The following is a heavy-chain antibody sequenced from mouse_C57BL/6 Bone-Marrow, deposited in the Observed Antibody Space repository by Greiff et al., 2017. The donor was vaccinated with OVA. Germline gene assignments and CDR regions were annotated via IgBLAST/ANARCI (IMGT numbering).Heavy chain of an antibody. J-gene: IGHJ4*01. CDR1: GFPITSGYY. V-gene: IGHV12-3*01. CDR2: ITHSGET. Sequence: VQLVESGPGLVKPSQSLFLTCSITGFPITSGYYWIWIRQSPGKPLEWMGYITHSGETFYNPSLQSPISITRETSKNQFFLHLNSVTTEDTAMYYCAGGYYDYYAMDYWGQGTSVTVSS. D-gene: IGHD2-1*01. CDR3: AGGYYDYYAMDY.